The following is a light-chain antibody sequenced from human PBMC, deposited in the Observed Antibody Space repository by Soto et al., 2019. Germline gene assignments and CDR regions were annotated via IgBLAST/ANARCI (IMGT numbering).Light chain of an antibody. V-gene: IGKV1-39*01. Sequence: DIQMTQSPSSLSASVGNRVTITCQASQDIATYLNWYQQKPGKAPKLLIYKASTLKSGVPSRFSGSGSGTEFTLTISSLQPEDFATYSCQQSYNTTWTFGQGTKVDIK. CDR1: QDIATY. J-gene: IGKJ1*01. CDR2: KAS. CDR3: QQSYNTTWT.